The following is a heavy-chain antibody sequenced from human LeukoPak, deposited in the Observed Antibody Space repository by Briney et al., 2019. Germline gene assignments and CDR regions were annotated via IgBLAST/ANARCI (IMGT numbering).Heavy chain of an antibody. Sequence: ASVKVSCKASGYTFTGYYMHWVRPAPGQGLEGMGWINPNSGGTNYAQKFQGRVTMTRDTSISTAYMELSRLRSDDTAVYYCARDPPGIAAAQGGYFDYWGQGTLVTVSS. J-gene: IGHJ4*02. CDR3: ARDPPGIAAAQGGYFDY. CDR1: GYTFTGYY. V-gene: IGHV1-2*02. CDR2: INPNSGGT. D-gene: IGHD6-13*01.